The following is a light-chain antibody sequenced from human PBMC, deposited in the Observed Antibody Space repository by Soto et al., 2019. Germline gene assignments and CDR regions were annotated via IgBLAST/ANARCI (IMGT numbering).Light chain of an antibody. Sequence: QSVLTQSPSVSGAPGQRVTISCSGSSSNIGNHYVYWHQQLPGMAPRLLIYKNTQRPSGIPDRFSGSKSGTSASLAIYGLRCEDEVDYYCVTWDDSLSGVLFGGGTKVTVL. V-gene: IGLV1-47*01. CDR2: KNT. CDR3: VTWDDSLSGVL. CDR1: SSNIGNHY. J-gene: IGLJ2*01.